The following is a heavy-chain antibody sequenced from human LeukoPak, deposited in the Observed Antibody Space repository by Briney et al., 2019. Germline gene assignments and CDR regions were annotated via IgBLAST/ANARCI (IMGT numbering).Heavy chain of an antibody. CDR3: AKWGRVRGVPGSCFDY. D-gene: IGHD3-10*01. J-gene: IGHJ4*02. Sequence: GGSLRLSCAASGFTFSSYAMSWVRQDPGKGLEWVSAISGSRGSTYYADYVKGRFTISRDNSKNTLYLQMNSLRAEDTAVYYCAKWGRVRGVPGSCFDYWGQGTLVTVSS. CDR1: GFTFSSYA. V-gene: IGHV3-23*01. CDR2: ISGSRGST.